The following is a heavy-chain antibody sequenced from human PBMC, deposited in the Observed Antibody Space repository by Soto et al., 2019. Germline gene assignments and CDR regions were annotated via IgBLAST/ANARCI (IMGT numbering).Heavy chain of an antibody. V-gene: IGHV4-34*01. D-gene: IGHD3-9*01. J-gene: IGHJ4*02. CDR3: ARFVNDILTGGGGSSKYYFDY. Sequence: QVQLQQWGAGLLKPSETLSLTCAVYGGSFSGYYWSWIRQPPGKGLEWIGEINHSGSTNYNPSLKSRVTICVDTSKNQFSLKLSSVTAAETAVYYCARFVNDILTGGGGSSKYYFDYWGQGTLVTVSS. CDR2: INHSGST. CDR1: GGSFSGYY.